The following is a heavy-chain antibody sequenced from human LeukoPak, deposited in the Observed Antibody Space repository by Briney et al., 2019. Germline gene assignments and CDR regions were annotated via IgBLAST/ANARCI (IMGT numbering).Heavy chain of an antibody. J-gene: IGHJ4*02. CDR2: IIYTTGST. CDR1: GISINPHY. Sequence: SETLSLTCTVSGISINPHYWTWVRQPAGKGLEWIGRIIYTTGSTNYNPSLSSRVTMSVDTSKNQISLKLTYVTAADTAMYYCMRDGPSWGLLWGLGTLVTVSS. V-gene: IGHV4-4*07. CDR3: MRDGPSWGLL. D-gene: IGHD3-16*01.